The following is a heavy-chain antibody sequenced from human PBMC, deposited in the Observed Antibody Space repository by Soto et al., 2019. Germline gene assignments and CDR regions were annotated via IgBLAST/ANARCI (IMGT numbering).Heavy chain of an antibody. J-gene: IGHJ6*02. Sequence: PSETLSLTCTVSGGSISSYYWSWIRQPPGKGLEWIGYIYYSGSTNYNPSLKSRVTISVDTSKNQFSLKLSSVTAADTAVYYCARVRIAAAGNFYYGMDVWGQGTTVTVSS. CDR3: ARVRIAAAGNFYYGMDV. D-gene: IGHD6-13*01. CDR2: IYYSGST. V-gene: IGHV4-59*01. CDR1: GGSISSYY.